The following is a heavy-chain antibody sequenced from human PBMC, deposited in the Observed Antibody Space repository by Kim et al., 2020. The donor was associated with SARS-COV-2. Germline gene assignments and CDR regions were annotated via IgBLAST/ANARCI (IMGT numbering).Heavy chain of an antibody. CDR3: ARSEGRASWHQVDD. CDR2: IFYSGST. CDR1: TDSFSAYY. Sequence: SETLSLTCTVSTDSFSAYYWSWIRQIPGKGLEWIGYIFYSGSTNYNPSLKSRATISWDTSRNQFSLDLTSVTQADTAVYYCARSEGRASWHQVDDWGQG. V-gene: IGHV4-59*01. J-gene: IGHJ4*02.